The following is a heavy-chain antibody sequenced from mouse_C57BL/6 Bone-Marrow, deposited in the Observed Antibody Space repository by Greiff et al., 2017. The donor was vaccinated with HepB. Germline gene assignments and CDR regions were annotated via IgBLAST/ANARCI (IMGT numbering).Heavy chain of an antibody. CDR1: GYSITSGYD. J-gene: IGHJ2*01. CDR3: ARCGYWYYFDY. CDR2: ISYSGST. D-gene: IGHD2-3*01. Sequence: EVHLVESGPGMVKPSQSLSLTCTVTGYSITSGYDWHWIRHFPGNKLEWMGYISYSGSTNYNPSLKSRISITHDTSKNHFFLKLNSVTTEDTATYYCARCGYWYYFDYWGQGTTLTVSS. V-gene: IGHV3-1*01.